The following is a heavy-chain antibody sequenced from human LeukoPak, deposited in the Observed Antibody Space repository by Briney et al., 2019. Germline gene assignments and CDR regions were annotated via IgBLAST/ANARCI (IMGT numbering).Heavy chain of an antibody. D-gene: IGHD3-3*01. J-gene: IGHJ4*02. V-gene: IGHV4-59*08. CDR2: IYYSGST. Sequence: PSETLSLTCTVSGGSISSYYWSWIRQPPGKGLEWIGYIYYSGSTNYNPSLKSRVTISVDTSKNQFSLKLSSVTAADTAVYYCARHTRNYFDYWGQGTLVTVSS. CDR1: GGSISSYY. CDR3: ARHTRNYFDY.